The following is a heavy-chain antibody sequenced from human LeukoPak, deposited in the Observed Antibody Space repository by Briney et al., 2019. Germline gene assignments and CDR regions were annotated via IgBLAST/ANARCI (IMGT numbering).Heavy chain of an antibody. J-gene: IGHJ4*02. CDR2: IGVSSSSI. Sequence: GGSLRLSCAASGFTFSSYSMNWVRQAPGKGLEWVSYIGVSSSSIYYADSVKGRFTISRDNAKNSLYLQMNSLRAEDTAVYYCARDLGYDILTGYYMGYYFDYWGQGTLVTVSS. CDR3: ARDLGYDILTGYYMGYYFDY. CDR1: GFTFSSYS. V-gene: IGHV3-48*04. D-gene: IGHD3-9*01.